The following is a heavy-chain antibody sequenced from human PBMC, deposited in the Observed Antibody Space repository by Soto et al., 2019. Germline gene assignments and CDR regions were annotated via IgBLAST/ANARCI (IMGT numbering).Heavy chain of an antibody. CDR1: GGSFSGDY. CDR2: INHSGST. J-gene: IGHJ5*02. Sequence: QVQLQQCGAGLLKPSETLSLTCAVYGGSFSGDYWSWIRQPPGKGLEWIGEINHSGSTNYNPFLKSQVNISVDLSKNQYSLKLSSVTAADTAVYYCARGRLHYYSSGRYLCDPWGHGTLVTVS. CDR3: ARGRLHYYSSGRYLCDP. D-gene: IGHD3-10*01. V-gene: IGHV4-34*01.